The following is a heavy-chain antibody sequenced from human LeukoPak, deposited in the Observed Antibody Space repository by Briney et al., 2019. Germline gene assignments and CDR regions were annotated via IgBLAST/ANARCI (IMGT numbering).Heavy chain of an antibody. Sequence: PSQTLSLTCTVSGGSISSGGYYWSWIPQPPGKGLEWIGYIYHSGSTYYNPSLKSRVTISVERSKNQFSLKLSSVTAADTAVYYCARGGGLVVPAATPDYWGQGTLVTVSS. J-gene: IGHJ4*02. CDR2: IYHSGST. CDR3: ARGGGLVVPAATPDY. D-gene: IGHD2-2*01. CDR1: GGSISSGGYY. V-gene: IGHV4-30-2*01.